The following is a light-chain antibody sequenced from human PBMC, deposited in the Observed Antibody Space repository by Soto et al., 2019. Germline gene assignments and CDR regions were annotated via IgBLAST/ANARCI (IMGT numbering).Light chain of an antibody. CDR2: SAS. Sequence: HITHSPSSVSASIGDTVTITCRASHDMNVYLNWYQQKPGEVPKLLIYSASTLHSGVPSRFTGSGSETDFTLTIRSLQPEDFATYYCQHGYVAPYSFGQGTKVDI. V-gene: IGKV1-39*01. CDR3: QHGYVAPYS. CDR1: HDMNVY. J-gene: IGKJ2*03.